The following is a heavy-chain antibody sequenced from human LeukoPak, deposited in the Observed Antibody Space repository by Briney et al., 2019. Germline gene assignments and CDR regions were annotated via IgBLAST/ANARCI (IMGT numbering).Heavy chain of an antibody. J-gene: IGHJ2*01. D-gene: IGHD4-11*01. CDR2: IYYSGST. Sequence: PSETLSLTCTVSGGSISSYYWSWIRQPPGKGLEWIGYIYYSGSTNYNPSLKSRVTVSVDTSKNQFSLKLSSVTAADTAVYYCARDRPHAYSNHHWYFDLWGRGTLVTVSS. V-gene: IGHV4-59*01. CDR3: ARDRPHAYSNHHWYFDL. CDR1: GGSISSYY.